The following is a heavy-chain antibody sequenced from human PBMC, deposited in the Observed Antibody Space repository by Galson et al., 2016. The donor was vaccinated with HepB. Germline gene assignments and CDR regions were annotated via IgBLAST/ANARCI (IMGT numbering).Heavy chain of an antibody. CDR2: ISGSGGST. D-gene: IGHD3-10*01. V-gene: IGHV3-23*01. Sequence: SLRLSCAGSGFTFSNYAISWVRQAPGKGLEWVSVISGSGGSTYYADSVKGRSTISRDNSKNTMYLQMNSLRAEDTAVYYCAKEGSKLARKYYYGMDVWGKGTTVTVSS. J-gene: IGHJ6*04. CDR3: AKEGSKLARKYYYGMDV. CDR1: GFTFSNYA.